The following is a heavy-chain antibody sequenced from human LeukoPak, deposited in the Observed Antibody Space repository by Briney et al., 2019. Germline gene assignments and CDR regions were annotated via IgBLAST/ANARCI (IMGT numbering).Heavy chain of an antibody. CDR3: ARNFVVVTATMGFYAFDI. CDR2: INHSGSA. V-gene: IGHV4-34*01. Sequence: PSETLSLTCAVYGGSFSGYYWSWIRQPPGKGLEWIGEINHSGSANYNPSLKSRVTISVDTSKNQFSLKLSSVTAADTAVYYCARNFVVVTATMGFYAFDIWGQGTMVTVSS. CDR1: GGSFSGYY. J-gene: IGHJ3*02. D-gene: IGHD2-21*02.